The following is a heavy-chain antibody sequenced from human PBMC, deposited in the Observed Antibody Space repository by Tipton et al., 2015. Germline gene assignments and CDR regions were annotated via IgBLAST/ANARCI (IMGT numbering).Heavy chain of an antibody. J-gene: IGHJ5*01. Sequence: TLSLTCTVSVVSITTGDYYWSWIRQPPGKGLEWIGHISYNGSTCCNPSLKSRLTTSIDTSKNQFSLHLTSVTAADTAMYYCARGGGDDYIWGSSRFDSWGQGILVTVSS. CDR1: VVSITTGDYY. CDR3: ARGGGDDYIWGSSRFDS. V-gene: IGHV4-30-4*01. CDR2: ISYNGST. D-gene: IGHD3-16*02.